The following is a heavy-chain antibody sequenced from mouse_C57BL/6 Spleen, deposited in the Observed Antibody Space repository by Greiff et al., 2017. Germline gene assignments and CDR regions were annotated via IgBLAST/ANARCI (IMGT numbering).Heavy chain of an antibody. CDR1: GYTFTSYW. Sequence: VQLQQSGAELVRPGSSVKLSCKASGYTFTSYWMHWVKQRPIQGLEWIGNIDPSDSETHYNQKFKDKATLTVDKSSSTAYMQLSSLTSEDSAVFFCACSAGSISWFAYWGQGTLVTVSA. V-gene: IGHV1-52*01. CDR3: ACSAGSISWFAY. CDR2: IDPSDSET. D-gene: IGHD1-1*01. J-gene: IGHJ3*01.